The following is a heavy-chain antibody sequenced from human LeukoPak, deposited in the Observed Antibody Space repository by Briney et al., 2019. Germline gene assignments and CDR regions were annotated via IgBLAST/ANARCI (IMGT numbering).Heavy chain of an antibody. Sequence: PAGGSLRLSCAASGFTFSNYWMHWVRQVPGKGLVWVSRINTDGSSTSYADSVKGRFTISRDNAKNTLYLQMNSLRAEDTAMYYCARSAGYSYGSWGQGTLVTVSS. V-gene: IGHV3-74*01. CDR3: ARSAGYSYGS. CDR1: GFTFSNYW. D-gene: IGHD5-18*01. J-gene: IGHJ5*02. CDR2: INTDGSST.